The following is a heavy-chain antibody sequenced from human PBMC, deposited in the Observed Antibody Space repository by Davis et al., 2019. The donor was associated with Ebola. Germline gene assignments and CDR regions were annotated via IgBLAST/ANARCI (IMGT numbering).Heavy chain of an antibody. V-gene: IGHV3-33*01. CDR2: IWYDGSNK. CDR1: GFTFSSYG. J-gene: IGHJ6*02. Sequence: PGGSLRLSCAASGFTFSSYGMHWVRQAPGKGLEWVAVIWYDGSNKYYADSVKGRFTISRDNSKNTLYLQMNSLRAEDTAVYYCARIGPRLRFLGMDVWGQGTTVTVSS. CDR3: ARIGPRLRFLGMDV. D-gene: IGHD3-3*01.